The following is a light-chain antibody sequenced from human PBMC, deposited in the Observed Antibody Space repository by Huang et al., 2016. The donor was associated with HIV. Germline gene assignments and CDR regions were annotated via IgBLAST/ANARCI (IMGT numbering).Light chain of an antibody. CDR1: QSILHSNGYNY. CDR3: MQAQQTPYT. Sequence: DIVMTQSPLSLAVTPGEPASISCRSSQSILHSNGYNYLDWYVQKPGQSPQLLIDMGSNRASGVPDRISGGGSGVEFTLKISRVEAEDVGVYYCMQAQQTPYTFGPGTKLEIK. V-gene: IGKV2-28*01. J-gene: IGKJ2*01. CDR2: MGS.